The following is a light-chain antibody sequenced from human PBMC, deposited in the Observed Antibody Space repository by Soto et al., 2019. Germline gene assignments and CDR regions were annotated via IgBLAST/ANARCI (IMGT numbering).Light chain of an antibody. CDR1: QSVSSSS. Sequence: ETVLTQSPGTLSLSPGATATLSCGASQSVSSSSLAWYQQKPGPAPRLLIHGASSRATGIPDRFSGSGSGTDFTLTFSRLEPEDFAVYYCQQYDSSRRTFGQGTKVEIK. J-gene: IGKJ1*01. CDR3: QQYDSSRRT. CDR2: GAS. V-gene: IGKV3-20*01.